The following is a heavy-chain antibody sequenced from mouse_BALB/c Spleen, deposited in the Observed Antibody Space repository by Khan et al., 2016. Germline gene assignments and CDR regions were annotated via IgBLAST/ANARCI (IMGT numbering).Heavy chain of an antibody. V-gene: IGHV5-17*02. J-gene: IGHJ4*01. CDR2: ISSGSTNI. CDR3: ARMGGSYAMDY. Sequence: EVELVESGGDLVQPGGSRKLSCAASGFTFSGFGMHWVRQAPEKGLEWVAYISSGSTNIYYADTVKGRFTISRDNPKNTLFLQMTSLRSEDTGMXYCARMGGSYAMDYWGQGTSVTVSS. CDR1: GFTFSGFG.